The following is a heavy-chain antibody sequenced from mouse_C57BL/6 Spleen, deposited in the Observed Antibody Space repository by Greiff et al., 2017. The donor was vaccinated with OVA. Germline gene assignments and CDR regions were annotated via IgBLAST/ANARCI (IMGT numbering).Heavy chain of an antibody. D-gene: IGHD2-2*01. CDR3: ARWEDGYDGIYYAMDY. V-gene: IGHV1-82*01. CDR1: GYAFSSSW. Sequence: QVQLQQSGPELVKPGASVKISCKASGYAFSSSWMNWVKQRPGKGLEWMGRIYPGDGDTNYNGKFKGKATLTADKSSSTAYMQLSSLTSEDSSVYFCARWEDGYDGIYYAMDYWGQGTSVTVSS. J-gene: IGHJ4*01. CDR2: IYPGDGDT.